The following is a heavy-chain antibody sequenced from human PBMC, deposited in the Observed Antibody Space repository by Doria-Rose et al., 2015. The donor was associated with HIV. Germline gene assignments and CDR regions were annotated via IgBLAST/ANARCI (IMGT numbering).Heavy chain of an antibody. J-gene: IGHJ4*02. CDR3: ARIKSSRWYHKYYFDF. CDR1: GVSLSSPGMG. CDR2: LFSDDER. D-gene: IGHD6-13*01. Sequence: QITLKESGPVLVKPTETLTLTCTVSGVSLSSPGMGVSWLRQPPGKALEWLGNLFSDDERSYKTSLESRLTISRGTSKSQVVLTMTDMDPVDTATYYCARIKSSRWYHKYYFDFWGQGTLVIVSA. V-gene: IGHV2-26*01.